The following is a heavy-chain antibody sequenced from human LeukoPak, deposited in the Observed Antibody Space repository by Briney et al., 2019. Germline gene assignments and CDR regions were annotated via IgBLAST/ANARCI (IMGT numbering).Heavy chain of an antibody. Sequence: GASVKVSCKASGGTFSSYAISWVRQAPGQGLEWMGGIIPIFGTANYAQKFQGRVTITADESTSTAYMELSSLRSEDTAVYCCARVRGLGSVLRFLEWPIDIVWGQGTLVTVSS. CDR1: GGTFSSYA. CDR2: IIPIFGTA. D-gene: IGHD3-3*01. J-gene: IGHJ4*02. CDR3: ARVRGLGSVLRFLEWPIDIV. V-gene: IGHV1-69*13.